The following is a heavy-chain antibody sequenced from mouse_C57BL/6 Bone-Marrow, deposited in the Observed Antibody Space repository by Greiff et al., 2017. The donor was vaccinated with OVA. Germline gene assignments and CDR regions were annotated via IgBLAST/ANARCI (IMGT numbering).Heavy chain of an antibody. CDR1: GFTFSNYW. Sequence: EVQLVESGGGLVQPGGSMKLSCVASGFTFSNYWMNWVRQSPEKGLEWVAQIRLKSDNYATHYAESVKVRFTISRDDSKSSVYLQMNNLRAEDTGIYYCTEGDYDGFAYWGQGTLVTVSA. V-gene: IGHV6-3*01. CDR2: IRLKSDNYAT. CDR3: TEGDYDGFAY. J-gene: IGHJ3*01. D-gene: IGHD2-4*01.